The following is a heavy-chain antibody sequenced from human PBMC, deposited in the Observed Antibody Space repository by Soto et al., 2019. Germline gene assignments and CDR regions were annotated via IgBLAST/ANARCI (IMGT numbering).Heavy chain of an antibody. Sequence: GGSLRLSCAASGFTFSSYGMHWVRQAPGKGLEWVAVISYDGSNKYYADSVKGRFTISRDNSKNTLYLQMNSLRAEDTAVYSCAKAWMDNARQRYFDYWGQGTLGNVSS. D-gene: IGHD5-12*01. J-gene: IGHJ4*02. V-gene: IGHV3-30*18. CDR1: GFTFSSYG. CDR2: ISYDGSNK. CDR3: AKAWMDNARQRYFDY.